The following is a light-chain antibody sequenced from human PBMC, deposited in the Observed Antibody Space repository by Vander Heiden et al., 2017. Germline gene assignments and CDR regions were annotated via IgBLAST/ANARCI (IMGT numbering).Light chain of an antibody. CDR2: WNN. J-gene: IGLJ3*02. Sequence: QSVLTQPPSASGTPGERVTISCSGSSSNIGRNYVFWYQQLPGTAPKLLIYWNNQRPSGVPDRFSGSKSGTSASVAISGLRSEDEADYYCAAWDDSLTAWVFGGGTKLTVL. V-gene: IGLV1-47*01. CDR3: AAWDDSLTAWV. CDR1: SSNIGRNY.